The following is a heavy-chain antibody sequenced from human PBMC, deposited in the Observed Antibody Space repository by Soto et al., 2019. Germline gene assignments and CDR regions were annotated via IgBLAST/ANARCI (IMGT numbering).Heavy chain of an antibody. V-gene: IGHV3-11*01. CDR2: ISSSGSTI. CDR1: GFTFSDYY. Sequence: GGSLRLSYAASGFTFSDYYMSWIRQAPGKGLEWVSYISSSGSTIYYADSVKGRFTISRDNAKNSLYLQMNSLRAEDTAVYYCARDNYYSYMDVWGKGTTVTVSS. J-gene: IGHJ6*03. CDR3: ARDNYYSYMDV.